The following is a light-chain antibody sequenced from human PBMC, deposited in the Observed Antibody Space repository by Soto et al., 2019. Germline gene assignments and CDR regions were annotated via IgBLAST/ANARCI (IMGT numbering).Light chain of an antibody. CDR1: SSDVGGYYY. V-gene: IGLV2-8*01. J-gene: IGLJ1*01. CDR2: EVS. CDR3: SSYAGSNVSV. Sequence: QSVLTQPPSASGSPGQSVTISCTGTSSDVGGYYYVSWYQHHPGKAPKLLIYEVSKRPSGVPHRFSGSKSGNTASLTVSGLQAEDEADYYCSSYAGSNVSVFGTGTKVTVL.